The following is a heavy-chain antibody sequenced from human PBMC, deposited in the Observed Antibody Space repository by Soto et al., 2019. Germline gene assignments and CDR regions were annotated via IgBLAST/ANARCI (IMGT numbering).Heavy chain of an antibody. V-gene: IGHV4-31*03. CDR1: GGSISSGGYY. Sequence: QVQLQESGPGLVKPSQTLSLTCTVSGGSISSGGYYWSWIRQHPGKGLEWIGYIYYSGSTYYNPSLKSRVTISVDRSKNQFSLKLSSVTAADTAVYYCARVGGKGIAAGPYYFDYWGQGTLVTVSS. D-gene: IGHD6-13*01. CDR3: ARVGGKGIAAGPYYFDY. J-gene: IGHJ4*02. CDR2: IYYSGST.